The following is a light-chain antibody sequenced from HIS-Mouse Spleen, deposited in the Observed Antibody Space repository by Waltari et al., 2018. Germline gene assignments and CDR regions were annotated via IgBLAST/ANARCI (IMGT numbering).Light chain of an antibody. CDR2: DVS. CDR1: SSDVGGYNY. Sequence: QSALTQPASVSGSPGQSITISCTGTSSDVGGYNYVPWSQQHPGKAPKLMIYDVSNRPSGVSNRFSGSKSGNTASLTISGLQAEDEADYYCSSYTSSSTLEVVFGGGTKLTVL. CDR3: SSYTSSSTLEVV. J-gene: IGLJ2*01. V-gene: IGLV2-14*03.